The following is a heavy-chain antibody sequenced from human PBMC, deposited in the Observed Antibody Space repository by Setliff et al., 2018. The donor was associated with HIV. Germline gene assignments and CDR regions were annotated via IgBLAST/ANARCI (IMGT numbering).Heavy chain of an antibody. CDR1: GGSISSYY. V-gene: IGHV4-4*07. D-gene: IGHD6-19*01. CDR3: ARDRSSGWSKDWFDT. J-gene: IGHJ5*02. CDR2: IYNSGST. Sequence: PSETLSLTCTVSGGSISSYYWSWIRQPAGKGLEWIGHIYNSGSTNYNPSFNSRVTISVEQSKNQLAPRLTSVTAADKAMYHCARDRSSGWSKDWFDTWGQGILVTVSS.